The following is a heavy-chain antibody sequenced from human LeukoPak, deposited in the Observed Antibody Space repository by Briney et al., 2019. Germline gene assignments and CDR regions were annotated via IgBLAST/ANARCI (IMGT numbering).Heavy chain of an antibody. V-gene: IGHV1-2*02. CDR1: GYTFTSYG. CDR2: INPNSGGT. Sequence: GASVKVSCKASGYTFTSYGISWVRQAPGQGLEWMGWINPNSGGTNYAQKFQGRVTMTRDTSISTAYMELSRLRSDDTAVYYCARPSIAARRGGPLGALPTDYWGQGTLVTVSS. CDR3: ARPSIAARRGGPLGALPTDY. D-gene: IGHD6-6*01. J-gene: IGHJ4*02.